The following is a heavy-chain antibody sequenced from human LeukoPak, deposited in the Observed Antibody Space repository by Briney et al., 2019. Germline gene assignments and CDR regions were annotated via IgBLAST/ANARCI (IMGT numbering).Heavy chain of an antibody. D-gene: IGHD3-16*02. CDR2: IYTSGST. Sequence: SETLSLTCTVSGVSISSYYWSWIRQPAGKGLEWIGRIYTSGSTNYNPSLKSRVTMSVDTSKNQFSLKLSSVTAADTAVYYCARDYRQGNWFDPWGQGTLVTVSS. J-gene: IGHJ5*02. CDR3: ARDYRQGNWFDP. CDR1: GVSISSYY. V-gene: IGHV4-4*07.